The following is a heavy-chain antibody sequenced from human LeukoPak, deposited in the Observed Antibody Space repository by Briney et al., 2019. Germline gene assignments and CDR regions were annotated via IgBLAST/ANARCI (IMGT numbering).Heavy chain of an antibody. CDR1: GGSISSYY. J-gene: IGHJ5*02. D-gene: IGHD6-19*01. Sequence: SETLSLTCTVSGGSISSYYWSWIRQPAGKGLEWIGRIYTSGSTNCNPSLKSRVTMSVDTSKNQFSLKLSSVTAADTAMYYCARGIAVAGTSWFDPWGQGTLVTVSS. CDR2: IYTSGST. V-gene: IGHV4-4*07. CDR3: ARGIAVAGTSWFDP.